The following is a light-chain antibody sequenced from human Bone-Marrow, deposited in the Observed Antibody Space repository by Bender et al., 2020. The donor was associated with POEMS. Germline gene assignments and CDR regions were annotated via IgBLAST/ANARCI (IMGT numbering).Light chain of an antibody. Sequence: QSVLTQPPSASWTPGQRVTISCSGGSSNIGAHAVNWYQHLPGTAPKLLIYSSHRRPSEVPDRFSGTRSGTSASLAISGLQSEDEADYYGTVWDDSINGWVFGGGTKLTVL. CDR3: TVWDDSINGWV. CDR1: SSNIGAHA. J-gene: IGLJ3*02. CDR2: SSH. V-gene: IGLV1-44*01.